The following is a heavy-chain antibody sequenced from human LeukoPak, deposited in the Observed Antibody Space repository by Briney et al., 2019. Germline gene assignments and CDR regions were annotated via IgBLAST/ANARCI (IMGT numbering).Heavy chain of an antibody. V-gene: IGHV1-46*01. Sequence: ASVKVSCKASGYTFTTYYIHWVRQAPGQGLEWMGIINPSGGSTRYAQKFQGRVTMTRDTSTSTVYMEVSSLRSEDTAVYYCARELGGYDSLWGQGTLVTVS. CDR3: ARELGGYDSL. CDR1: GYTFTTYY. CDR2: INPSGGST. D-gene: IGHD5-12*01. J-gene: IGHJ4*02.